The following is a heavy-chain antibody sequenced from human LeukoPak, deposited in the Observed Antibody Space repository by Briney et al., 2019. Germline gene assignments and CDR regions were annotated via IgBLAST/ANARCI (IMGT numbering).Heavy chain of an antibody. CDR3: AGALHDCSSTSCYTLFDY. CDR1: GYTFTSYA. CDR2: INAGNGNT. J-gene: IGHJ4*02. Sequence: ASVKVSCKASGYTFTSYAMHWVRQAPGQRLEWMGWINAGNGNTKYSQKFQGRVTITRDTSASTAYMELSSLRSEDTAVYYCAGALHDCSSTSCYTLFDYWGQGTLVTVSS. D-gene: IGHD2-2*02. V-gene: IGHV1-3*01.